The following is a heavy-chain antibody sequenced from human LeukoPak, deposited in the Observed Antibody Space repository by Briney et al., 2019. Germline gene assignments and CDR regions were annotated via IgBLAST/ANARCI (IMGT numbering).Heavy chain of an antibody. CDR3: ARGHRNYGFDY. CDR2: GNTDGSST. D-gene: IGHD1-7*01. Sequence: GEPLKISCAASGFTFSNYYMHWVRQAPGKGLVCVSRGNTDGSSTYKADSVKGRFTISRDNAKNMLYLQMNSPRVEDTAVYYCARGHRNYGFDYWGQGALVTVPS. CDR1: GFTFSNYY. J-gene: IGHJ4*02. V-gene: IGHV3-74*01.